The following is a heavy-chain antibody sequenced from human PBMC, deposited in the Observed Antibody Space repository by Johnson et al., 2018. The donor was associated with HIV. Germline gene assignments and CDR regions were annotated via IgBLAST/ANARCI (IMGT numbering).Heavy chain of an antibody. Sequence: EVQLVESGGGLVQPGGSLRLSCEVSGFTFSRYWMHWVRQAPGKGLEWVSGINWNGGSTGYADSVKGRFTISRDNAKNSLYLQMNSLRAEDTALYYCARDFVGNSRVAFDIWGQGTMVTVSS. CDR1: GFTFSRYW. V-gene: IGHV3-20*04. CDR3: ARDFVGNSRVAFDI. J-gene: IGHJ3*02. D-gene: IGHD2/OR15-2a*01. CDR2: INWNGGST.